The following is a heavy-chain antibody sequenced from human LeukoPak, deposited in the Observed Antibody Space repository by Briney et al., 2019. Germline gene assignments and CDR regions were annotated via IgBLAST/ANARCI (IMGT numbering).Heavy chain of an antibody. J-gene: IGHJ5*02. CDR1: GYTFSTYP. CDR2: INVGNGNT. V-gene: IGHV1-3*01. Sequence: ASVKVSCKASGYTFSTYPMNWVRQAPGQRLEWMGWINVGNGNTKYSQKFQGRVTITRDTSASTAYMELSSLRSEDTAVYYCARDQVVVPSNWFDPWGQGTLVTVSS. CDR3: ARDQVVVPSNWFDP. D-gene: IGHD2-2*01.